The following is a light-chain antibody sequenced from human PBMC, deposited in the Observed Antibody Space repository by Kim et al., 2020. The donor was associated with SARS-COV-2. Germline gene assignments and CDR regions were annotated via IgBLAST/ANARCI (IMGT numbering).Light chain of an antibody. J-gene: IGLJ3*02. CDR2: DVS. Sequence: QSALTQPASVSGSPGQSITFTCTGTSSDVGAYDYVSWYQQHPGNVPKLIIYDVSNRPSGVSNRFSGSKSGNTASLTISGLQAEDEADYYCSSHTSRGIHWVLGGGTKVTVL. V-gene: IGLV2-14*03. CDR3: SSHTSRGIHWV. CDR1: SSDVGAYDY.